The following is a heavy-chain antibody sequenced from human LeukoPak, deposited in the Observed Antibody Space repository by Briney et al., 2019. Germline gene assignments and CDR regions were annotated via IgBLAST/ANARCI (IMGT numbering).Heavy chain of an antibody. V-gene: IGHV3-13*01. CDR3: ARGGYCSSTSCYKGDYYMDV. Sequence: GGSLRLSCAASGFTFSSYDMHWVRQATGKGLEWVSAIGTAGDTYYPGSVKGRFTISRENAKNSFYLQMNSLRAGDTAVYYCARGGYCSSTSCYKGDYYMDVWGKGTTVTVSS. J-gene: IGHJ6*03. D-gene: IGHD2-2*02. CDR2: IGTAGDT. CDR1: GFTFSSYD.